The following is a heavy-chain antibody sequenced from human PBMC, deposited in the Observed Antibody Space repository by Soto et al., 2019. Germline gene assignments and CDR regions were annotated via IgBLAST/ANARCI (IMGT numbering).Heavy chain of an antibody. J-gene: IGHJ4*02. CDR1: GVPFSAAW. D-gene: IGHD3-22*01. CDR3: TYQGDFYDRLDS. V-gene: IGHV3-15*07. Sequence: EVHLVESGGGLVKPGESLRLSCTLSGVPFSAAWMNWVRQAPGKGLEWVGRIKSRGGGGTTHYAAPVQGRFTISRDDSKNTLYLQMNSLKTEDTAIYYCTYQGDFYDRLDSSGQGTLVTVSS. CDR2: IKSRGGGGTT.